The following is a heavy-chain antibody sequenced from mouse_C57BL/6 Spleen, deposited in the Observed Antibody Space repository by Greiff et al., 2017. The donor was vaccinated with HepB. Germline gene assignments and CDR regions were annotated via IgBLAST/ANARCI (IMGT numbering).Heavy chain of an antibody. CDR1: GYTFTSYW. CDR2: IDPSDSYT. V-gene: IGHV1-69*01. CDR3: ARGYYGAY. Sequence: VQLQQPGAELVMPGASVKLSCKASGYTFTSYWMHWVKQRPGQGLEWIGEIDPSDSYTNYNQKFKGKSTLTVDKSSSTAYMQLSSLTSEDSAVYYCARGYYGAYWGQGTLVTVSA. D-gene: IGHD1-1*01. J-gene: IGHJ3*01.